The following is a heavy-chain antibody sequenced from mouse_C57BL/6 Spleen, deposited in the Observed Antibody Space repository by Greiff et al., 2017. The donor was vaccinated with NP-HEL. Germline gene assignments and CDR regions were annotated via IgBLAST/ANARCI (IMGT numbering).Heavy chain of an antibody. CDR3: ARNYGSSFAMDY. V-gene: IGHV1-80*01. CDR2: IYPGDGDT. CDR1: GYAFGSYW. J-gene: IGHJ4*01. D-gene: IGHD1-1*01. Sequence: QVQLQQSGAELVKPGASVKISCKASGYAFGSYWMNWVKQRPGKGLEWIGQIYPGDGDTNYNGKFKGKATLTADKSSSTAYMQLSSLTSEDSAVYFCARNYGSSFAMDYWGQGTSVTVSS.